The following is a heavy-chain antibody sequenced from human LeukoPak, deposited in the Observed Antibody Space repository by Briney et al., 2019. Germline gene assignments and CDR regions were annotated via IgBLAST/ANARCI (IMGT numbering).Heavy chain of an antibody. CDR1: EFTFSTYD. J-gene: IGHJ4*02. V-gene: IGHV3-30*14. CDR3: ARDPDNWGKFDY. CDR2: FSYDGSNK. D-gene: IGHD1-1*01. Sequence: GRSLRLSCAASEFTFSTYDMHWVRQAPGKGLEWVAVFSYDGSNKYYADSVKGRFTISRDNSKNTLYHQMNSLRAEDTAIYYCARDPDNWGKFDYWGQGTLVTVSS.